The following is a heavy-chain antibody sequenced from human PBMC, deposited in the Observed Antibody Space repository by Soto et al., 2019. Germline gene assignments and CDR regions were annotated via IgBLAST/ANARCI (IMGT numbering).Heavy chain of an antibody. D-gene: IGHD2-2*01. CDR1: GYTFTTYG. CDR3: AREVGHMDV. Sequence: ASVKVSCKGSGYTFTTYGINWVRQAPGQGLEWMGWVSPYNGDTTYAQKVQGRVTMTTDTSTTTAYLELRSLRSDDTAVYYCAREVGHMDVWGQGTTVTVSS. V-gene: IGHV1-18*04. CDR2: VSPYNGDT. J-gene: IGHJ6*02.